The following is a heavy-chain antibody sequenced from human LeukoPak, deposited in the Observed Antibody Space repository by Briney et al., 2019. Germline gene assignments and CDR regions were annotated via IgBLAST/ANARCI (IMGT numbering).Heavy chain of an antibody. Sequence: GASVKVSCKASGYTFTGYYMHWVRQAPGQGLEWMGWINPNSGGTNYAQKFQGRVTMTRDTSISTAYMELSRLRSDDTAVYYCARPSSSSWYRGINYYYMDVWGKGTTVTISS. CDR1: GYTFTGYY. J-gene: IGHJ6*03. CDR3: ARPSSSSWYRGINYYYMDV. D-gene: IGHD6-13*01. CDR2: INPNSGGT. V-gene: IGHV1-2*02.